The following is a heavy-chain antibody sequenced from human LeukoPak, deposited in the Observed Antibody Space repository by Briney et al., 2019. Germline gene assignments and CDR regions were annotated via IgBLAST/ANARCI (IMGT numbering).Heavy chain of an antibody. CDR2: IFTSGST. CDR3: ARQGIAARPGKSGYYYMDV. CDR1: GGSICSYY. D-gene: IGHD6-6*01. Sequence: SETLSLTCTLSGGSICSYYWSWIPEPPGEGLEGSGYIFTSGSTKYNPPLKSRVTISVDTYKNQCSLKLSSETAADTAVYYCARQGIAARPGKSGYYYMDVGGKGTTVTASS. J-gene: IGHJ6*03. V-gene: IGHV4-59*08.